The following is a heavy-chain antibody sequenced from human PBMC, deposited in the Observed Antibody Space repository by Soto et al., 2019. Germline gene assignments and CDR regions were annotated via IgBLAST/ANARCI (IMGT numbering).Heavy chain of an antibody. CDR3: AKGRYDFWSPYYFDS. J-gene: IGHJ4*02. D-gene: IGHD3-3*01. CDR1: GLNFDDFA. V-gene: IGHV3-9*01. CDR2: ITWNSRVL. Sequence: EVQLVESGGRLVQPGRSLRLSCVGTGLNFDDFAMHCVRQAPGKGLEWVSGITWNSRVLAYADSVKCRFTISRDNARNSLYLQMDSLRDEDTALYYCAKGRYDFWSPYYFDSWGQGTLVTVSS.